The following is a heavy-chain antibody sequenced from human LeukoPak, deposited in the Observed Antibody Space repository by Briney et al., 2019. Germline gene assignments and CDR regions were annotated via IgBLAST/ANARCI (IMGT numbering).Heavy chain of an antibody. Sequence: ASVKVSCKASGYTFTSYDINWVRQAPGKGLEWMGGFDPEDGEIIYAQKFQGRVTMTEDTSADTAYMELSSLRSEDTAVYFCASYVSGFDSWGQGTLVTVTS. CDR2: FDPEDGEI. CDR1: GYTFTSYD. J-gene: IGHJ5*01. D-gene: IGHD3-10*01. V-gene: IGHV1-24*01. CDR3: ASYVSGFDS.